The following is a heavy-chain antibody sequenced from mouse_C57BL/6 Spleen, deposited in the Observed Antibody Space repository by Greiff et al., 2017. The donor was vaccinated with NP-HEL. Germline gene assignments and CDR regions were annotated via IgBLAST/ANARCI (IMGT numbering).Heavy chain of an antibody. CDR1: GYTFTSYW. CDR2: IYPSDSET. J-gene: IGHJ2*01. Sequence: VQLQQPGAELVRPGSSVKLSCKASGYTFTSYWMDLVKQRPGQGLEWIGNIYPSDSETHYNQKFKDKATLTVDKSSSTAYMQLSSLTSEDSAVYYCARGYGSSYGDYWGQGTTLTVSS. D-gene: IGHD1-1*01. CDR3: ARGYGSSYGDY. V-gene: IGHV1-61*01.